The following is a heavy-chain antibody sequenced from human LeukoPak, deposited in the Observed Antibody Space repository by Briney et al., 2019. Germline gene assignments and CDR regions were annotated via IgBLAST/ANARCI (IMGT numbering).Heavy chain of an antibody. V-gene: IGHV4-30-2*01. Sequence: SQTLSLTCAVSGGSISSGGYSWSWIRQPPGKGLEWIGYIYHSGSTYYNPSLKSRVTISVDRSKNQFSLKLSSVTAADTAVYYCARAKDDSSGYYGSRGDYFDYWGQGTLVTVSS. D-gene: IGHD3-22*01. CDR3: ARAKDDSSGYYGSRGDYFDY. CDR2: IYHSGST. CDR1: GGSISSGGYS. J-gene: IGHJ4*02.